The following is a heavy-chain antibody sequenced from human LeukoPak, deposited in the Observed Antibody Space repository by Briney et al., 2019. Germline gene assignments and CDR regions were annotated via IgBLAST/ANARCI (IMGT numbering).Heavy chain of an antibody. Sequence: ALVKVSCKASGYTFTSYGISWVRQAPGQGLEWMGGIIPIFGTANYAQKFQGRVTITTDESTSTAYMELSSLRSEDTAVYYCAREGYYDSSGPYTYNWFDPWGQGTLVTVSS. D-gene: IGHD3-22*01. CDR3: AREGYYDSSGPYTYNWFDP. V-gene: IGHV1-69*05. CDR1: GYTFTSYG. J-gene: IGHJ5*02. CDR2: IIPIFGTA.